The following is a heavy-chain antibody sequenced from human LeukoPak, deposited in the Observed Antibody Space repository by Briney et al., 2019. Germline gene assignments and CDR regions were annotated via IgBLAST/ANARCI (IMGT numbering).Heavy chain of an antibody. Sequence: GGPLRLSCAASGFTFSSYAMSWVRQAPGKGLEWVSVISGNGGSTHYADSVKGRFTISRDNSKNTLYLQMNSLRADDTAVYYCAKESPRFDYWGQGTLVTVSS. J-gene: IGHJ4*02. CDR3: AKESPRFDY. CDR1: GFTFSSYA. V-gene: IGHV3-23*01. CDR2: ISGNGGST.